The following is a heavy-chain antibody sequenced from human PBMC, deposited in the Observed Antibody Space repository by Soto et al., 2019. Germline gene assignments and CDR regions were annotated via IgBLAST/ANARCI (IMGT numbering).Heavy chain of an antibody. CDR2: ISASNGNT. CDR1: GYTFATYG. CDR3: ARSGRSWNLREFDY. D-gene: IGHD6-13*01. J-gene: IGHJ4*02. V-gene: IGHV1-18*01. Sequence: QVQLVQSGAEVKKPGASVKVSCKASGYTFATYGFSWVRQAPGQGLEWMGWISASNGNTNYAQKLRGRVTMTTDTSTSTAYMELRSLTSDDTAVFYCARSGRSWNLREFDYWGQGTLVTVSS.